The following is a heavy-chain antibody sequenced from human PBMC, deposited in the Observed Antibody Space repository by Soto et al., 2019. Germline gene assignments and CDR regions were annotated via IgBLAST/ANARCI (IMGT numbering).Heavy chain of an antibody. CDR2: KYYWSKWYS. J-gene: IGHJ6*02. D-gene: IGHD3-10*01. CDR3: ARPLMVRGVIPPGLDYYYYYGMDV. V-gene: IGHV6-1*01. Sequence: SQTLSLTCVISGDSVSSNLASWSWIRQSPSRGLEWLGRKYYWSKWYSYYALSVKSRITINPDTSKNQFSLHLSSVTPEDTAVYYCARPLMVRGVIPPGLDYYYYYGMDVWGQGTTVTVSS. CDR1: GDSVSSNLAS.